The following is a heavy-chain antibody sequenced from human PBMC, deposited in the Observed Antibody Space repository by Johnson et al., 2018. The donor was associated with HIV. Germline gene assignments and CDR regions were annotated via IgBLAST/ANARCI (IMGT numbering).Heavy chain of an antibody. CDR1: GFTFSSYG. J-gene: IGHJ3*02. D-gene: IGHD5-18*01. CDR2: IRYDGSNK. V-gene: IGHV3-30*02. CDR3: ARDGRDLVTRGGFDI. Sequence: QVQLVESGGGVVQPGGSLRLSCAASGFTFSSYGMHWVRQAPGKGLEWVAFIRYDGSNKYYADSVKGRFTISRDNSKNMLYLQMNSLRPDDTAVYYCARDGRDLVTRGGFDIWGPGTVVTVSS.